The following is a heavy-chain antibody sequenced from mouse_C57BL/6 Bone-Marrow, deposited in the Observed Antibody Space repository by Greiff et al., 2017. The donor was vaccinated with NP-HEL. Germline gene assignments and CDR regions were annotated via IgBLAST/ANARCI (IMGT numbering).Heavy chain of an antibody. CDR2: IDPSDSYT. D-gene: IGHD1-1*01. CDR3: ARDGVHYYGSSYPFGDY. V-gene: IGHV1-59*01. J-gene: IGHJ4*01. CDR1: GYTFTSYW. Sequence: QVQLQQPGAELVRPGTSVKLSCKASGYTFTSYWMHWVKQRPGQGLEWIGVIDPSDSYTHYNQKFKGKATLTVDTSSSTAYMQLSSLTSEDSAVYYCARDGVHYYGSSYPFGDYWGQGTSVTVSS.